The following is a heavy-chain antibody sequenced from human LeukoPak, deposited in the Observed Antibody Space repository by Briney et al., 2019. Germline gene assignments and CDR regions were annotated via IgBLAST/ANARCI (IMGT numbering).Heavy chain of an antibody. CDR2: IYYSGST. D-gene: IGHD1-14*01. CDR1: GGSISSSSHY. J-gene: IGHJ3*02. CDR3: ARNHHDAFDI. Sequence: SETLSLTCTVSGGSISSSSHYWGWIRQPPGKGLEWIGTIYYSGSTYYNPSLKSRVTISVDTSKNQFSLKLSSVTAADTAVYYCARNHHDAFDIWGQGTMVTVSS. V-gene: IGHV4-39*01.